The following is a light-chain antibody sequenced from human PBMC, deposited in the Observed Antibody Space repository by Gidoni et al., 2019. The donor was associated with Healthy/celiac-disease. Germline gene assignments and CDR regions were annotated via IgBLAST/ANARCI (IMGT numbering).Light chain of an antibody. Sequence: IHFPPSPSTLSASVGYRVTITCRASQSISSWLSWYQQKPGKAPKLLIYKASSLESGVPSRFSGSGSGTEFTLTISSLQPDDFATYYCQQYNSYPYTFGQGTKLEIK. V-gene: IGKV1-5*03. CDR1: QSISSW. CDR3: QQYNSYPYT. J-gene: IGKJ2*01. CDR2: KAS.